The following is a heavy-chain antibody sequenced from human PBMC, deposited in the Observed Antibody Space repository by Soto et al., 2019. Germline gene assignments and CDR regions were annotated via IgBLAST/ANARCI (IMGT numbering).Heavy chain of an antibody. D-gene: IGHD4-17*01. CDR1: GFTFSGYW. Sequence: GGSLRLSCAVSGFTFSGYWMHWVRQAPGKGLVWVSRINSDGSTTNYADSVKGRFTISRDNAKNTLYLQMDSLRAEDTAVYYCASAKIGDYFQVYWGQGTLVTVSS. CDR2: INSDGSTT. CDR3: ASAKIGDYFQVY. J-gene: IGHJ4*02. V-gene: IGHV3-74*01.